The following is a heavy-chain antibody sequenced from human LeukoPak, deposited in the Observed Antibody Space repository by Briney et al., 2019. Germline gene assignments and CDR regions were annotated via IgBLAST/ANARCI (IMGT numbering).Heavy chain of an antibody. Sequence: SETLSLTCTVSGGSISSGGYYWSWIRQPPGKGLEWIGYIYHSGSTYYNPSLKSRVTISVDTSKNQFSLKLSSVTAADTAVYYCARDTRGYGIDYWGQGTLVTVSS. CDR3: ARDTRGYGIDY. D-gene: IGHD5-18*01. CDR1: GGSISSGGYY. CDR2: IYHSGST. J-gene: IGHJ4*02. V-gene: IGHV4-30-2*05.